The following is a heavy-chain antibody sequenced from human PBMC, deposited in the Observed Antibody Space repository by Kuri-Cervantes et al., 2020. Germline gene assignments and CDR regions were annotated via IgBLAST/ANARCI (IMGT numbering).Heavy chain of an antibody. V-gene: IGHV3-7*01. Sequence: GESLKISCTASGFTFSDYHMSWVRQAPGKGLEWVANIKQDGSEKYYVDSVKGRFTISRDNAKNSLYLQMNSLRAEDTAVYYCARRWAGATPKAGVDYWGQGTLVTVSS. CDR2: IKQDGSEK. CDR3: ARRWAGATPKAGVDY. D-gene: IGHD1-26*01. CDR1: GFTFSDYH. J-gene: IGHJ4*02.